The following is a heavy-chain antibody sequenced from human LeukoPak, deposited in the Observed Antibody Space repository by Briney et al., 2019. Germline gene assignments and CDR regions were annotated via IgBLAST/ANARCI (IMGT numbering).Heavy chain of an antibody. CDR3: AREAQIRSSGYSFDY. Sequence: SVKVSCKASGGTFSSYAISWVRQAPGQGLEWMGRIIPIFGTANYAQKFQGRVTITTDESTSTAYMELSSLRSEHTAVYYCAREAQIRSSGYSFDYWGQGTLVTVSS. D-gene: IGHD3-22*01. V-gene: IGHV1-69*05. CDR2: IIPIFGTA. CDR1: GGTFSSYA. J-gene: IGHJ4*02.